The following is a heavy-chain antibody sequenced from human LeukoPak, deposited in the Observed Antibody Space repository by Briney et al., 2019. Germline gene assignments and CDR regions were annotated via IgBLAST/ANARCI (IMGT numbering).Heavy chain of an antibody. CDR1: GGSFSGYY. V-gene: IGHV4-34*01. Sequence: SETLSLTCAVYGGSFSGYYWSWIRQPPGKGLEWIGEINHSGSTNYNPSLKSRVTISVDTSKNQFSLKLSSVTAADTAVYYCARLPHLWLPLLCWGQGTLVSVSS. CDR2: INHSGST. J-gene: IGHJ4*02. D-gene: IGHD5-18*01. CDR3: ARLPHLWLPLLC.